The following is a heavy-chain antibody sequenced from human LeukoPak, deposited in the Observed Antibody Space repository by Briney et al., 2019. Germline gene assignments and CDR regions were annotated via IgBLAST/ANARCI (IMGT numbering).Heavy chain of an antibody. D-gene: IGHD5-12*01. CDR2: INPSGGST. J-gene: IGHJ2*01. CDR3: ARLHDYYWYFDL. CDR1: GYTFIRNH. V-gene: IGHV1-46*01. Sequence: ASVKNSCKASGYTFIRNHIHWVRQAPGQGLEWMGIINPSGGSTTYAQKFQGRVTMTRDTSTSTVYMELSSLRSEDTAVYYCARLHDYYWYFDLWGRGPLVTVSS.